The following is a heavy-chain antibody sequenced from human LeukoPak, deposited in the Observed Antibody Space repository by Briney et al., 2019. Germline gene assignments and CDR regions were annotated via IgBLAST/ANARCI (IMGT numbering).Heavy chain of an antibody. CDR3: ARGRPGIYGATYFDS. V-gene: IGHV4-30-2*01. D-gene: IGHD1-1*01. J-gene: IGHJ4*02. CDR1: GGSLNSGGYF. Sequence: SETLSLTCTVSGGSLNSGGYFSSPGHSWSWVRQAPGKGLEWIGYIFHSGTTSYNPSLQSRVTISLETSKTQFSLRLTSVTAADTAVYFCARGRPGIYGATYFDSWGRGALVTVSS. CDR2: IFHSGTT.